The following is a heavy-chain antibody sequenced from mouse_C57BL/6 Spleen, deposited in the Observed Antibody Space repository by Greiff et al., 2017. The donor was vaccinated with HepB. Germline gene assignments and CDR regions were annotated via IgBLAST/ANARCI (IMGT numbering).Heavy chain of an antibody. CDR3: ARGLGRVYFDY. V-gene: IGHV1-82*01. Sequence: QVQLQQSGPELVKPGASVKISCKASGYAFSSSWMNWVKQRPGKGLEWIGRIYPGDGDTNYNGKFKGKATLTADKSSSTAYMQLSSLTSEDSAVYFCARGLGRVYFDYWGQGTTLTVSS. J-gene: IGHJ2*01. CDR2: IYPGDGDT. D-gene: IGHD4-1*01. CDR1: GYAFSSSW.